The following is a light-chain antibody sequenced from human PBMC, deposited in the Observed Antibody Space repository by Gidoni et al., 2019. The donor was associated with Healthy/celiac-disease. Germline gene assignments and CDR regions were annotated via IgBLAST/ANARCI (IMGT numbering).Light chain of an antibody. CDR3: QQYYSTPIT. V-gene: IGKV4-1*01. CDR1: QSVLYSSNNKNY. CDR2: WAS. Sequence: DIVMTQSPDSLAVSLGERATINCKSSQSVLYSSNNKNYLAWYQQKPGQPPKLLIYWASTRESGVPDRVSGSGSGTDFTLTISSLQAEDGAVYYCQQYYSTPITFXQXTRLEIK. J-gene: IGKJ5*01.